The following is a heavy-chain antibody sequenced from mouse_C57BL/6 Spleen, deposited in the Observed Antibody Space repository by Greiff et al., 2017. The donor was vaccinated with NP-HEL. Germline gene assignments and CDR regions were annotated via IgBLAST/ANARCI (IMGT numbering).Heavy chain of an antibody. V-gene: IGHV1-52*01. Sequence: QVQLQQPGAELVRPGSPVKLSCKASGYTFTSYWMHWVKQRPIQGLEWIGNIDPSDSETHYNQKFKDKATLTVDKSSSTAYMQLSSLTSEDSAVYYCAREGAYYGNCYFDYWGQGTTLTVSS. J-gene: IGHJ2*01. CDR1: GYTFTSYW. CDR3: AREGAYYGNCYFDY. CDR2: IDPSDSET. D-gene: IGHD2-10*01.